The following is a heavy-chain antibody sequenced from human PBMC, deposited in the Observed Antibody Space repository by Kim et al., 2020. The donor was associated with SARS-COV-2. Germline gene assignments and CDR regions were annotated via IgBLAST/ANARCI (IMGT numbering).Heavy chain of an antibody. Sequence: ASVKVSCKTSGYSFSDYKIHWVRQAPGQGLEWVGRINPNTGDTNYAQKFQGRVTMTRDTFVTTAYMELSRLTSDDTAVYYCARDRNSAGDDYWGVGTLGT. CDR1: GYSFSDYK. D-gene: IGHD1-1*01. J-gene: IGHJ4*02. CDR3: ARDRNSAGDDY. V-gene: IGHV1-2*06. CDR2: INPNTGDT.